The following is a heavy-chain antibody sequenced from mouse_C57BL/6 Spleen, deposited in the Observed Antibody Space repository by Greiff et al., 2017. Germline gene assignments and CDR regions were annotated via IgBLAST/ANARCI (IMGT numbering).Heavy chain of an antibody. J-gene: IGHJ4*01. CDR1: GYSITSGYY. CDR2: ISYDGSN. Sequence: EVKVEESGPGLVKPSQSLSLTCSVTGYSITSGYYWNWIRQFPGNKLEWMGYISYDGSNNYNPSLKNRISFTRDTSKNQFFLKLNSLTTEDTATYYCAKITTVVEGYYAMDYWGQGTSVTVSS. CDR3: AKITTVVEGYYAMDY. D-gene: IGHD1-1*01. V-gene: IGHV3-6*01.